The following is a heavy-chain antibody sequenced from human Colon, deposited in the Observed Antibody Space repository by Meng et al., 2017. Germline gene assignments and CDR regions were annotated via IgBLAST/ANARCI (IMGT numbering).Heavy chain of an antibody. D-gene: IGHD6-19*01. CDR3: AGGAPGIAVATFDY. J-gene: IGHJ4*02. V-gene: IGHV3-30-3*01. CDR1: GFTFSRSA. Sequence: QVQLVESGGGVVQPGRSLRLSCAASGFTFSRSAMHWVCQAPGKGLEWVAVISFDGSREYYADSVKGRFTISRDNSKNTLYLQMNSLRPEDTAVYYCAGGAPGIAVATFDYWGQGTLVTVSS. CDR2: ISFDGSRE.